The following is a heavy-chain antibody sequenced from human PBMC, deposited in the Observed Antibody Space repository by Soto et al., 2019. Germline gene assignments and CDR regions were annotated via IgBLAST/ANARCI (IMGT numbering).Heavy chain of an antibody. Sequence: PSETLSLTCTVSGGSISSSSYYWGWIRQPPGKGLEWIGSIYYSGSTYYNPSLKSRVTISVDTSKNQFSLKLSSVTAADTAVYYCARMAVTFFLDNWFDPWGQGTLVTVSS. J-gene: IGHJ5*02. D-gene: IGHD3-3*01. CDR2: IYYSGST. CDR1: GGSISSSSYY. V-gene: IGHV4-39*01. CDR3: ARMAVTFFLDNWFDP.